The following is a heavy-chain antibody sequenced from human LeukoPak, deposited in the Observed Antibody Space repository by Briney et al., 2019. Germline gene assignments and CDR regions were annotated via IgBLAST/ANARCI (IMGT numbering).Heavy chain of an antibody. CDR3: ARDPTGTASRGRYFDY. Sequence: GASVKVSCKASGYTFTSYYMHWVRQAPGQGLEWMGIINPSGGSTSYAQKFQGRVTMTRDTSTSTVYMKLSSLRSEDTAVYYCARDPTGTASRGRYFDYWGQGTLVTVSS. CDR1: GYTFTSYY. CDR2: INPSGGST. V-gene: IGHV1-46*01. J-gene: IGHJ4*02. D-gene: IGHD1-1*01.